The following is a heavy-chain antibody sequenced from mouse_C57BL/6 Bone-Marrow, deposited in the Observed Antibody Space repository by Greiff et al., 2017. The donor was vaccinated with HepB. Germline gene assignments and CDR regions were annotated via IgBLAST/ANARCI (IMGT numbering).Heavy chain of an antibody. J-gene: IGHJ1*03. D-gene: IGHD1-1*01. Sequence: EVKLMESEGGLVQPGSSMKLSCTASGFTFSDYYMAWVRQVPEKGLEWVANINYDGSSTYYLDSLKSRFIISRDNAKNILYLQMSSLKSEDTATYYCAREPYYGSPWYFDVWGTGTTVTVSS. CDR1: GFTFSDYY. CDR2: INYDGSST. V-gene: IGHV5-16*01. CDR3: AREPYYGSPWYFDV.